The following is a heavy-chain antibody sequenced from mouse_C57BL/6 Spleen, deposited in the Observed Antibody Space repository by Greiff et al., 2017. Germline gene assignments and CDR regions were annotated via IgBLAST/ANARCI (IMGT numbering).Heavy chain of an antibody. CDR1: GYTFTDYN. D-gene: IGHD2-12*01. J-gene: IGHJ4*01. CDR3: ARRGYSPYYAMDY. Sequence: EVKLVESGPELVKPGASVKMSCKASGYTFTDYNMHWVKQSHGKSLEWIGYINPNNGGTSYNQKFKGKATLTVNKSSSTAYMELRSLTSEDSAVYYCARRGYSPYYAMDYWGQGTSVTVSS. V-gene: IGHV1-22*01. CDR2: INPNNGGT.